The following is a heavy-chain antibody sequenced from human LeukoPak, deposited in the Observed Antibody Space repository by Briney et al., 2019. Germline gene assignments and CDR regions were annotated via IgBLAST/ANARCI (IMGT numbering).Heavy chain of an antibody. CDR2: ISSGSSII. D-gene: IGHD3-22*01. J-gene: IGHJ3*02. V-gene: IGHV3-48*01. CDR3: ARGYYYDSSGYYLSDAFDI. Sequence: GGSLCPSRAASGFTFSTYSMSWVRQAPGKGLEWVSYISSGSSIIFYADSVKGRFTISRDNAKISLYLQMNSLRTEDTALYYCARGYYYDSSGYYLSDAFDIWGQGTMVTVSS. CDR1: GFTFSTYS.